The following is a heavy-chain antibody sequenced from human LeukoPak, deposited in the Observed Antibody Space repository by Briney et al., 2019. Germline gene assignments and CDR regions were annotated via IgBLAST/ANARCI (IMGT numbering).Heavy chain of an antibody. CDR1: GFTFSSYA. CDR2: ISYDGSNK. CDR3: AKEAVWTYYDILTGYYLGGAFDI. Sequence: GRSLRLSCAASGFTFSSYAMHWVRQAPGKGLEWVAVISYDGSNKYYADSVKGRFTISRDNSKNTLYLQMNSLRAEDTAVYYCAKEAVWTYYDILTGYYLGGAFDIWGQGTMVTVSS. J-gene: IGHJ3*02. D-gene: IGHD3-9*01. V-gene: IGHV3-30*04.